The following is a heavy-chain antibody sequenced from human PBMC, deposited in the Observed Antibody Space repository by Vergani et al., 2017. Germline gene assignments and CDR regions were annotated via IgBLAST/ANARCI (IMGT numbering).Heavy chain of an antibody. V-gene: IGHV4-4*07. CDR2: ISNSRHS. CDR3: ARDDLWIDFNNYYHHIDV. D-gene: IGHD3-3*01. CDR1: GGSSSSHY. J-gene: IGHJ6*03. Sequence: QVQLQESGPTLEKPSETLSLTCTVSGGSSSSHYWNWIRQPAGKGLEWIGRISNSRHSDYNPSLKSRVTMSIDTSKNQFYLKMSSVTAADTAVYYCARDDLWIDFNNYYHHIDVRGKGTTGTVS.